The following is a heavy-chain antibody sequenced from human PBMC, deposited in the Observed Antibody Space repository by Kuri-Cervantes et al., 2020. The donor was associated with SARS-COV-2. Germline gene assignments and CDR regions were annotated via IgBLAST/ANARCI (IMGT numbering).Heavy chain of an antibody. V-gene: IGHV3-30-3*01. CDR2: ISYDGSNK. D-gene: IGHD6-13*01. J-gene: IGHJ6*03. CDR3: ARDPSGQLGNYYYYYYMDV. CDR1: GFTFSSYA. Sequence: GGSLRPSCAASGFTFSSYAMHWVRQAPGKGLEWVAVISYDGSNKYYADSVKGRFTISRDNSKNTLYLQMNSLRAEDTAVYYCARDPSGQLGNYYYYYYMDVWGKGTTVTVSS.